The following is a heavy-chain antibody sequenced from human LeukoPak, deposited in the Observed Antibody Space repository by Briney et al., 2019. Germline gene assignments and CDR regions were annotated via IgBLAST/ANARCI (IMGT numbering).Heavy chain of an antibody. D-gene: IGHD3-22*01. CDR3: ARAYDGSGNLDY. J-gene: IGHJ4*02. CDR2: IYPNRGGT. Sequence: ASVTVPCKGSGYTFTDYYMHWVRQAPGQGLEWMGWIYPNRGGTNYAQKFQGRVTMTRDTSINTAYMELSRLRSDDTAVYYCARAYDGSGNLDYWGQGTLVTVSS. CDR1: GYTFTDYY. V-gene: IGHV1-2*02.